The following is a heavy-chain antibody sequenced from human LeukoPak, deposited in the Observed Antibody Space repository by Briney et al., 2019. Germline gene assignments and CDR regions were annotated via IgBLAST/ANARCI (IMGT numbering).Heavy chain of an antibody. CDR3: ARESCSGGSCYSDY. CDR2: IYYSGST. D-gene: IGHD2-15*01. Sequence: PSETLSLTCTVSGGSISSGDYYWSWIRQPPGKGLEWIGYIYYSGSTNYNPSLKSRVTISVGTSKNQFSLKLSSVTAADTAVHYCARESCSGGSCYSDYWGQGTLVTVSS. J-gene: IGHJ4*02. CDR1: GGSISSGDYY. V-gene: IGHV4-61*08.